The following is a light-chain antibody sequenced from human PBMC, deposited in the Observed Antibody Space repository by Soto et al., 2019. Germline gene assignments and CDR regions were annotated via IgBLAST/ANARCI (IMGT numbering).Light chain of an antibody. J-gene: IGKJ4*01. Sequence: DIQMTQSPSTLSASVGDRVTITCRASQRISSWLAWYQQKPGKAPNLLIYDASTLHSGVPSRFSGGGSGTDFTLTISSLQPEDFATYYCQQVNVYPSTFGGGTKVDIK. CDR3: QQVNVYPST. CDR1: QRISSW. CDR2: DAS. V-gene: IGKV1-5*01.